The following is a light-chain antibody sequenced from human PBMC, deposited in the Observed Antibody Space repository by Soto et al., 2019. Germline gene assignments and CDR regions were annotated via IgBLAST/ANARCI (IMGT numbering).Light chain of an antibody. J-gene: IGKJ1*01. V-gene: IGKV1-5*01. CDR3: QQYNTYSGA. CDR2: DAS. CDR1: QSISRW. Sequence: DSQRVQYANTLAPAGGGSITKNCRASQSISRWLAWYQQKPGKAPKLLIYDASSLDSGVPSRFSGSGSGTEFTLTISSLQPDDFATSHCQQYNTYSGAFGPGTKVDIK.